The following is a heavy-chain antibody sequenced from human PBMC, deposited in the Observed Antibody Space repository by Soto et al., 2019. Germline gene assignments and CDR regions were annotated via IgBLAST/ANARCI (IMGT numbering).Heavy chain of an antibody. CDR2: IIPIFGTA. Sequence: SVKVSCKASGGTFSSYAISWVRQAPGQGLEWMGGIIPIFGTANYAQKFQGRVTITADKSTSTAYMELGSLRSEDTAVYYCARGSGMIVVVSPFDYWGQGTLVTVSS. D-gene: IGHD3-22*01. CDR1: GGTFSSYA. V-gene: IGHV1-69*06. CDR3: ARGSGMIVVVSPFDY. J-gene: IGHJ4*02.